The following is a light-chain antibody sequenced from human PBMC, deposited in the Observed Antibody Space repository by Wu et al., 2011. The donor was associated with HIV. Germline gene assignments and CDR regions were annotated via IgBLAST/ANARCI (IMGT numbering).Light chain of an antibody. J-gene: IGKJ5*01. V-gene: IGKV3D-20*02. Sequence: EIVMTQSPGTLSLSPGERATLSCRASQSVSSSYLAWYQQKPGQAPRLLIFGASTRASGVPARFSGSGSGTDFTLTISSLEPEDFAVYYCQQSVNWPLTFGQGTRLEI. CDR3: QQSVNWPLT. CDR1: QSVSSSY. CDR2: GAS.